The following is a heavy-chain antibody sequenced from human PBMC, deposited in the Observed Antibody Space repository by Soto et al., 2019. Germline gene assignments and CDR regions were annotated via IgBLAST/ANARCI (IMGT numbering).Heavy chain of an antibody. J-gene: IGHJ4*02. D-gene: IGHD3-22*01. Sequence: QTGGSLRLSCAASGFTFSSYAMSWVRQAPGKGLEWVSGISDSGGSTYYVDSVKGRFTISRDNSKNTLYLQMNSLRAEDTAVYYCAKYSGGYYYSFLDYWGQGTLVTVSS. V-gene: IGHV3-23*01. CDR3: AKYSGGYYYSFLDY. CDR2: ISDSGGST. CDR1: GFTFSSYA.